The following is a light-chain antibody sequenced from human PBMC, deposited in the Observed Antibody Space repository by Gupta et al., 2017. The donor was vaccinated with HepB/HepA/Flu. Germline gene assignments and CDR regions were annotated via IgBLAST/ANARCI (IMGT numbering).Light chain of an antibody. V-gene: IGKV1-5*03. CDR1: QSISSW. Sequence: DIQVTQSPPTLSASVGDRVTITCRASQSISSWLAWYQQKPGKAPKLLIYKASSLESGVPSRFSGSGSGTEFTLTISSLQPDDFATYYCQQYNSYRTFGQGTKVEIK. CDR3: QQYNSYRT. J-gene: IGKJ1*01. CDR2: KAS.